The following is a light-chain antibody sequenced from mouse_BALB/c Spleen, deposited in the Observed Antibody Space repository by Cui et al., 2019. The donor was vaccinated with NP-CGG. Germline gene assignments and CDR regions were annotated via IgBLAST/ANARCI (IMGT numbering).Light chain of an antibody. J-gene: IGLJ1*01. CDR1: TGAVTTSNY. V-gene: IGLV1*01. CDR3: ALWYSNHWV. Sequence: QAVVTQESALPTSPGETVTLTCRSNTGAVTTSNYANWVQEKPDHLFTGLIGGTNNRPPGVPARFSGSLIADKAALTITRAQTEDEAIYFCALWYSNHWVFGGGTKLTVL. CDR2: GTN.